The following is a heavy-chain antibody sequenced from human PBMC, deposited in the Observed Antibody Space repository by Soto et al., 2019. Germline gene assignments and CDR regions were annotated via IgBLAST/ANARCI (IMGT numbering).Heavy chain of an antibody. CDR1: GGSISSNNYY. CDR3: ARGYGGKGPDDAFDI. CDR2: MSYSRST. D-gene: IGHD4-17*01. J-gene: IGHJ3*02. Sequence: SETLSLTCSVSGGSISSNNYYWGWIRQPPGKGLEWIGSMSYSRSTYYNPSLKSRVTISVDTSRNQFSLKLSSVTAADTSVYYCARGYGGKGPDDAFDIWGQGTMVTVSS. V-gene: IGHV4-39*01.